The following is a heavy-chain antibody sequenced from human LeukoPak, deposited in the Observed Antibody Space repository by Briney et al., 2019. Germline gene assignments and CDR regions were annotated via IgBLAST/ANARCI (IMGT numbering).Heavy chain of an antibody. CDR1: GYNFIAYY. D-gene: IGHD3-9*01. Sequence: GASVKVSCKASGYNFIAYYMHWVRQAPGQGLEWMGWINPNSGGTNYAQKFQGRVTMTRDTSISTAYMELSRLRSDDTAVYYCARGYYDILTGYHRIIDYWGQGTLVTVSS. CDR3: ARGYYDILTGYHRIIDY. CDR2: INPNSGGT. V-gene: IGHV1-2*02. J-gene: IGHJ4*02.